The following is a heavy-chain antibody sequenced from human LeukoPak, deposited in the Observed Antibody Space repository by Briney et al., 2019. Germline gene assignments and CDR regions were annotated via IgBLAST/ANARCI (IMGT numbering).Heavy chain of an antibody. CDR2: ISSSSSYI. Sequence: AGGSLRLSCAASGFTFSGYNMNWVRQAPGKGLEWVSSISSSSSYIYYADSVKGRFTISRDNAKNSLYLQMNSLRAEDTAVYYCAREGRGWVRGVIMRANWFDPWGQGTLVTVSS. J-gene: IGHJ5*02. D-gene: IGHD3-10*01. CDR1: GFTFSGYN. CDR3: AREGRGWVRGVIMRANWFDP. V-gene: IGHV3-21*01.